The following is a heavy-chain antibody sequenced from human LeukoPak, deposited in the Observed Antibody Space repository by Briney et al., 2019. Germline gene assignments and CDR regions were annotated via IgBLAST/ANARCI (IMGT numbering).Heavy chain of an antibody. J-gene: IGHJ4*02. Sequence: ASVKVSCKASGYTFTSYYMHWVRQAPGQGLEWMGGIIPIFGTANYAQKFQGRVTITADESTSTAYMELSSLRSEDTAVYYCARALPSNYWGQGTLVTVSS. CDR2: IIPIFGTA. CDR3: ARALPSNY. V-gene: IGHV1-69*13. CDR1: GYTFTSYY.